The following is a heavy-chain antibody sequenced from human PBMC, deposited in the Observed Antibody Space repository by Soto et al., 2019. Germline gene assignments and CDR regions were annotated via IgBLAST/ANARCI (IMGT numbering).Heavy chain of an antibody. CDR1: GGSISSYY. D-gene: IGHD2-21*02. V-gene: IGHV4-59*01. J-gene: IGHJ5*02. CDR2: IFYSGRSGST. CDR3: ARTALGWFDP. Sequence: SETLSLTCSVSGGSISSYYWSWIRQPPGKGLEWIGYIFYSGRSGSTNHNPSLKSRVTISVDTSKNQFSLKLSSVTAADTAVYYCARTALGWFDPWGQGTMVTVSS.